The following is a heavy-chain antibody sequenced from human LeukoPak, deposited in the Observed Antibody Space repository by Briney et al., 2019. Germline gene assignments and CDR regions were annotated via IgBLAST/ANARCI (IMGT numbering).Heavy chain of an antibody. D-gene: IGHD2-21*01. CDR2: MNSDGTVT. CDR1: GFTFSSYE. J-gene: IGHJ4*02. Sequence: GGSLRLSCAASGFTFSSYEMNWVRQAPGEGLVWVSRMNSDGTVTTYADSVRGRFTISRDNARNTLYLQMSSLRAEDTAVYYCARYVVASACFDSWGQGTPVTVSS. V-gene: IGHV3-74*01. CDR3: ARYVVASACFDS.